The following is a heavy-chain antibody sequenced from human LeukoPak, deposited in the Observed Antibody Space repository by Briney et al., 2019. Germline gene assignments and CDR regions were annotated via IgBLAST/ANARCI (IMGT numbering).Heavy chain of an antibody. CDR3: ARVRYSSSWYLDH. J-gene: IGHJ4*02. CDR1: GYTFTGYY. CDR2: INPNSGGT. D-gene: IGHD6-13*01. Sequence: ASVKVSCKASGYTFTGYYMFWVRQAPGQGLEWMGWINPNSGGTNYAQRFQGRVTMTRDRSINTAYMEMSRLRYGDTAVYYCARVRYSSSWYLDHWGQGTLVTVSS. V-gene: IGHV1-2*02.